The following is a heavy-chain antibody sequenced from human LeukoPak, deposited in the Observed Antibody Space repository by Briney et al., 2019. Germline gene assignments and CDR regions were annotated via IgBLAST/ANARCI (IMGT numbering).Heavy chain of an antibody. D-gene: IGHD6-19*01. Sequence: PGGSLRLSCEVSGFTLSSYSMTWVRQAPGKGLEWVSPFRSSGRDIIYGDSVRGRFTIARDDAKNSLYLQMNRLRAEDTAVYYCARGPGIAVAPLQHWGQGTLVTVSS. J-gene: IGHJ1*01. CDR1: GFTLSSYS. V-gene: IGHV3-21*01. CDR3: ARGPGIAVAPLQH. CDR2: FRSSGRDI.